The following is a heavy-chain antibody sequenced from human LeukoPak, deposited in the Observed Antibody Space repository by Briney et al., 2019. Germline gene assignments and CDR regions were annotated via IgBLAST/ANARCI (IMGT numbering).Heavy chain of an antibody. CDR1: GYTFTGYY. V-gene: IGHV1-46*01. J-gene: IGHJ6*02. D-gene: IGHD3-3*01. CDR3: ARARGRITIFGVVIEQYYGMDV. Sequence: ASVKVSCKASGYTFTGYYMHWVRQAPGQGLEWMGIINPSGGSTSYAQKFQGRVTMTRDTSTSTVYMELSSLRSEDTAVYYCARARGRITIFGVVIEQYYGMDVWGQGTTVTVSS. CDR2: INPSGGST.